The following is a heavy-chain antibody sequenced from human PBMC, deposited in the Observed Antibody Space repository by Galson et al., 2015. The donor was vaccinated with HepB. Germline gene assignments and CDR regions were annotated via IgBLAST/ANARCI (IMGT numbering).Heavy chain of an antibody. Sequence: SVKVSCKASGSTFTGYSMHWVRQAPGQGLEWMGWINPNSGGTNYAQKFQGRVTMTRDTSISTAYMELSRLRSDDTAVYYCARLRVGVLPGDNNAFDIWGQGTMVTVSS. CDR1: GSTFTGYS. CDR2: INPNSGGT. J-gene: IGHJ3*02. CDR3: ARLRVGVLPGDNNAFDI. D-gene: IGHD3-16*01. V-gene: IGHV1-2*02.